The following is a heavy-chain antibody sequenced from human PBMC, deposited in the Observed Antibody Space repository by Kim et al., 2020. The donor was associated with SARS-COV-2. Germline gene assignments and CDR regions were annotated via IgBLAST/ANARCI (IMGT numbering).Heavy chain of an antibody. CDR2: INPKSGDK. D-gene: IGHD3-10*01. J-gene: IGHJ5*02. V-gene: IGHV1-2*06. CDR3: ARGFGEYYNWFDP. CDR1: GHSVADFY. Sequence: ASVKVSCKTSGHSVADFYMHWVRQAPGQGLEWMGRINPKSGDKKTAEKFQVRVILTRDTSKTTAYMEVNSLTSDDTATYYCARGFGEYYNWFDPWGQGTPVSVSS.